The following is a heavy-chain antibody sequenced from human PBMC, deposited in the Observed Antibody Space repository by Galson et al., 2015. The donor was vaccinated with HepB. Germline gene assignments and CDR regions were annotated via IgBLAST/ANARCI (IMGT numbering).Heavy chain of an antibody. V-gene: IGHV3-23*01. J-gene: IGHJ4*02. D-gene: IGHD2-2*01. CDR1: GFTFSSYA. Sequence: SLRLSCAASGFTFSSYAMSWVRQAPGKGLEWVSAISGSGGSTYYADSVKGRFTISRDNSKNTLYLQMNSLRAEDTAVYYCAKDPGKEDIVVVPAAIRPYWGQGTLVTVSS. CDR3: AKDPGKEDIVVVPAAIRPY. CDR2: ISGSGGST.